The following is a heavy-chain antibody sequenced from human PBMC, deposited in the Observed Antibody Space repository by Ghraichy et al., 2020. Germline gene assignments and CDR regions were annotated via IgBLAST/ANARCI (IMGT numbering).Heavy chain of an antibody. Sequence: ASVKVSCKASGYTFTGYYMHWVRQAPGQGLEWMGWINPNSGGTNYAQKFQGRVTMTRDTSISTAYMELSRLRSDDTAVYYCAREGATIPITYYGMDVWGQGTTVTVSS. CDR2: INPNSGGT. CDR1: GYTFTGYY. J-gene: IGHJ6*02. V-gene: IGHV1-2*02. D-gene: IGHD5-24*01. CDR3: AREGATIPITYYGMDV.